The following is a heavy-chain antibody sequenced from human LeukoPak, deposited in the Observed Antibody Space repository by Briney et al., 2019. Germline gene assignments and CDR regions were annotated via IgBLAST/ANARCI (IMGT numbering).Heavy chain of an antibody. Sequence: LSLTCTVSGGSISSGGYYWSWIRQAPGKGLEWVSYILMSTNYTSYAASVKGRFTISRDNAKNSLYLQMNSLRAEDTALYYCAKEGGTRGTFDVWGQGTMVTVSS. CDR1: GGSISSGGYY. D-gene: IGHD3/OR15-3a*01. V-gene: IGHV3-11*05. CDR2: ILMSTNYT. CDR3: AKEGGTRGTFDV. J-gene: IGHJ3*01.